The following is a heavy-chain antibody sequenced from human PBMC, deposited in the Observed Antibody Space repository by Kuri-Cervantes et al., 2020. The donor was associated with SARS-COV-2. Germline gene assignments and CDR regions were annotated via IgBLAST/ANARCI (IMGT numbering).Heavy chain of an antibody. J-gene: IGHJ6*02. V-gene: IGHV3-64*04. CDR2: FSSNGVST. Sequence: GESLKISCAAPGFIVSYHTLHWVRQAPGKGLEYLSTFSSNGVSTYYADSVKGRFTISRDNSKNTLYLQMNSLRAEDTAVYYCARGAAARLEYYGMDVWGQGTTVTVSS. D-gene: IGHD6-6*01. CDR1: GFIVSYHT. CDR3: ARGAAARLEYYGMDV.